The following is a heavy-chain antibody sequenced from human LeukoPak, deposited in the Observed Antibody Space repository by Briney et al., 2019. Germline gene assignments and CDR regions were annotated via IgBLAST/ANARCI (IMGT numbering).Heavy chain of an antibody. CDR2: INPNSGGT. CDR3: ARSGYCSGGSCYRYYYYGMDV. D-gene: IGHD2-15*01. J-gene: IGHJ6*02. V-gene: IGHV1-2*02. CDR1: GYTFTGYY. Sequence: ASVKVSCKASGYTFTGYYMHWVRQAPGQGLEWMGWINPNSGGTNYAQKFQGRVTMTRDTSISTAYMELSRLRSDDTAVYYCARSGYCSGGSCYRYYYYGMDVWGQGITVTVSS.